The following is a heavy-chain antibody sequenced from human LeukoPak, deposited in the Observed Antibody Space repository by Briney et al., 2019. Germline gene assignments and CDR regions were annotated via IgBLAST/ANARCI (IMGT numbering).Heavy chain of an antibody. CDR1: KYVFTSYW. CDR2: IYPGDSDT. D-gene: IGHD5-24*01. J-gene: IGHJ4*02. V-gene: IGHV5-51*01. Sequence: GESLKISCKGSKYVFTSYWIGWVRQMPGEGLEWMGIIYPGDSDTRYSPSFQGQVTISADRSISTAFLQWSSLEASDTAMYYCARVRGLGYNPSYFDYWGQGTLVTVFS. CDR3: ARVRGLGYNPSYFDY.